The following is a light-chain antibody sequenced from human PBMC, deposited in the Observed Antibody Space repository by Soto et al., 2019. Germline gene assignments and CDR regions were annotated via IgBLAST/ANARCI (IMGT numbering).Light chain of an antibody. CDR1: QSISIC. Sequence: DIQMTQSPSTLSSSVGDRVTITCRASQSISICLAWYQQKPGTAPKLLIYKASSIESGLPSRFSGSGAGTGFTLTISIVPDDDVATYYCHQYKSVALLTFGGGTKVEIK. J-gene: IGKJ4*01. CDR2: KAS. V-gene: IGKV1-5*03. CDR3: HQYKSVALLT.